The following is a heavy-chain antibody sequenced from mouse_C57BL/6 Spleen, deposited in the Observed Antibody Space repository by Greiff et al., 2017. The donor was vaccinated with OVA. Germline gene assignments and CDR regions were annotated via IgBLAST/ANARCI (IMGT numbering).Heavy chain of an antibody. J-gene: IGHJ4*01. Sequence: QVQLKQPGAELVKPGASVKLSCKASGYTFTSYWMHWVKQRPGQGLEWIGMIHPNSGSTNYNEKFKSKATLTGDKASSKAYMQLRSLTSEDSADYYCAREITTGGHAMDYWGQGTSVTVSS. D-gene: IGHD1-1*01. V-gene: IGHV1-64*01. CDR1: GYTFTSYW. CDR2: IHPNSGST. CDR3: AREITTGGHAMDY.